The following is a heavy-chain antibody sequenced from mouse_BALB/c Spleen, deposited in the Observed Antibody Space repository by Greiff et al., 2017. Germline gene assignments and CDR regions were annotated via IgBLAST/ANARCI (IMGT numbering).Heavy chain of an antibody. CDR2: INPSTGYT. V-gene: IGHV1-7*01. Sequence: QVQLQQSGAELAKPGASVKMSCKASGYTFTSYWMHWVKQRPGQGLEWIGYINPSTGYTEYNQKFKDKATLTADKSSSTAYMQLSSLTSEDSAVYYCARGNYYGNGRGFAYWGQGTLVTVSA. J-gene: IGHJ3*01. CDR3: ARGNYYGNGRGFAY. CDR1: GYTFTSYW. D-gene: IGHD2-1*01.